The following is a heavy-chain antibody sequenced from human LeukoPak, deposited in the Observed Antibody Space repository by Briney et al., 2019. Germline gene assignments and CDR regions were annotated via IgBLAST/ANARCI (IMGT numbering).Heavy chain of an antibody. D-gene: IGHD5-18*01. V-gene: IGHV1-69*13. Sequence: SVTVSCTASGGTFSSYAISWVRQAPGQGLEWMGGIIPIFGTANYAQKFQGRVTITADESTSTAYMELSSLRSEDTAVYYCARNVDTAMVTLNWFDPWGQGTLVTVSS. CDR3: ARNVDTAMVTLNWFDP. CDR1: GGTFSSYA. CDR2: IIPIFGTA. J-gene: IGHJ5*02.